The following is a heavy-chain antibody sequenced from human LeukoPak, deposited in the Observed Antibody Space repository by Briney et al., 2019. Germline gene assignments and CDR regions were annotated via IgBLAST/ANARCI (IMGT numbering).Heavy chain of an antibody. D-gene: IGHD6-13*01. V-gene: IGHV3-30*18. Sequence: GGSLRLSCAASGFTFSAYGMHWVRQAPGKGLEWVAVISYDGSNKYYADSVKGRFTISRDNSKNTLYLQMNSLRAEDTAVYYCAKRGTIAAAGTRAFDYWGQGTLVTVSS. CDR3: AKRGTIAAAGTRAFDY. CDR2: ISYDGSNK. CDR1: GFTFSAYG. J-gene: IGHJ4*02.